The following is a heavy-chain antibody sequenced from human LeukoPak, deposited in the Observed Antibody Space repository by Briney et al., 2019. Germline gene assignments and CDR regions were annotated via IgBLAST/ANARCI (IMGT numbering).Heavy chain of an antibody. Sequence: GGSLRLSCAASGFTFSTYSMNWVRQAPGRGLEWVANIKQDGSDKYYVDSVKGRFIISRDNAENSLYLQMNSLRAEDTAVYYCARDHRGIFSPFDYWGQGTLVTVSS. CDR2: IKQDGSDK. CDR3: ARDHRGIFSPFDY. CDR1: GFTFSTYS. V-gene: IGHV3-7*01. J-gene: IGHJ4*02.